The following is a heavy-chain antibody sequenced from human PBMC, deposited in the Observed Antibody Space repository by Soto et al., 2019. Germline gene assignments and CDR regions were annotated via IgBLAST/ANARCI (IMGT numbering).Heavy chain of an antibody. CDR3: ASNQRITIFGVVIIPYDGMDV. CDR1: GYTFNSYY. CDR2: INPSGGST. V-gene: IGHV1-46*02. D-gene: IGHD3-3*01. J-gene: IGHJ6*02. Sequence: ASVKVSCKASGYTFNSYYMHWVRQAPGQGLEWMGIINPSGGSTSYAQKFQGRVTMTRDTSTSTVYMELSSLRSEDTAVYYCASNQRITIFGVVIIPYDGMDVWGQGTTVTVSS.